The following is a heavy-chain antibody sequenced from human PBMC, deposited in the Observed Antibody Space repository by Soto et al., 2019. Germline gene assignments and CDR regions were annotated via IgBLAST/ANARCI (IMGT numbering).Heavy chain of an antibody. Sequence: EVQLVESGGGLVKPGGSLRLSCAASGFTFSSYSMNWVRQAPGKGLEWVSSISSSSSYIYYADSVKGRFTISRDNAKNSLYLQMNSLRAEDTAVYYCARDRGAYDILTGYYGDAFDIWGQGTMVTVSS. J-gene: IGHJ3*02. CDR3: ARDRGAYDILTGYYGDAFDI. V-gene: IGHV3-21*01. D-gene: IGHD3-9*01. CDR2: ISSSSSYI. CDR1: GFTFSSYS.